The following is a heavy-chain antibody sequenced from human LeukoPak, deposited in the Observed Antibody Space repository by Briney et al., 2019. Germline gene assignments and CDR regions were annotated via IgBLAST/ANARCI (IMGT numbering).Heavy chain of an antibody. CDR2: IYYSGST. D-gene: IGHD3-10*01. CDR1: GGSISSSSYY. V-gene: IGHV4-39*07. Sequence: SETLSLTCTVSGGSISSSSYYWGWIRQPPGKGLEWIGSIYYSGSTYYNPSLKSRVTISVDTSKNQFSLKLSSVTAADTAVYYCASGPASGSGNYYYYYFDYWGQGTLVTVSS. CDR3: ASGPASGSGNYYYYYFDY. J-gene: IGHJ4*02.